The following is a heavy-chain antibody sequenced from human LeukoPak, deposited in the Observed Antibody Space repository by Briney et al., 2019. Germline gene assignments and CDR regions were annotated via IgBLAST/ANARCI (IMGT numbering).Heavy chain of an antibody. J-gene: IGHJ4*02. D-gene: IGHD5-24*01. CDR1: EFTFSSYS. CDR3: AINHRDGYSELGY. V-gene: IGHV3-21*01. CDR2: ISGSGDYI. Sequence: GGSLRLSCVVSEFTFSSYSMNWVRQAPGKGLEWVSAISGSGDYIYYADSVKGRFTISRDNAKNSLFLQMNSLRAEDTAVYYCAINHRDGYSELGYWGQGTLVTVSS.